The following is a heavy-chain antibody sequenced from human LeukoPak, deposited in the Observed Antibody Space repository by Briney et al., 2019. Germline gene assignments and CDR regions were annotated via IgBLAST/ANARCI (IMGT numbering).Heavy chain of an antibody. J-gene: IGHJ6*04. V-gene: IGHV1-3*01. D-gene: IGHD1-1*01. Sequence: GTSVKVSCKASGYTFTSYALHWVRQPPGQRQEWMGWINAGNGSTDNSQTFQGRVTITKDTSASTAYMELSSLRSEDTAVYYGARNPLRGQLERTYYYCGMDVWGKGNTVTVSS. CDR1: GYTFTSYA. CDR3: ARNPLRGQLERTYYYCGMDV. CDR2: INAGNGST.